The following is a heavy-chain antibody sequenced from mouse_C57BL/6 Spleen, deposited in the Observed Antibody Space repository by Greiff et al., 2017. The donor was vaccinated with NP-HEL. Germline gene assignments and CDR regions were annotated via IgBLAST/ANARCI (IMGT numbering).Heavy chain of an antibody. CDR2: IYPSDSET. CDR1: GYTFTSYW. Sequence: VQLQQPGAELVRPGSSVKLSCKASGYTFTSYWMDWVKQRPGQGLEWIGNIYPSDSETHYNQKFKDKATLTVDKSSSTAYMQLSSLTSEDTAVYYCASPYSNFWYFDVWGTGTTVTVSS. D-gene: IGHD2-5*01. J-gene: IGHJ1*03. CDR3: ASPYSNFWYFDV. V-gene: IGHV1-61*01.